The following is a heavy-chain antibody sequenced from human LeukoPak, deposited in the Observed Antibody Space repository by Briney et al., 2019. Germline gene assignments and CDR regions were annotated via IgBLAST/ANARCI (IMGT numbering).Heavy chain of an antibody. Sequence: GGSLRLSCATSGFTFSNYAMSWVRQAPGKGLEWVSAISGSGFSTYYADSVKGRFTISRDNSKNTLYLQMNSLRAEDTAVYYCAKGGGYSGYDYDYFDYWGQGTLVTVSS. V-gene: IGHV3-23*01. CDR1: GFTFSNYA. J-gene: IGHJ4*02. CDR3: AKGGGYSGYDYDYFDY. D-gene: IGHD5-12*01. CDR2: ISGSGFST.